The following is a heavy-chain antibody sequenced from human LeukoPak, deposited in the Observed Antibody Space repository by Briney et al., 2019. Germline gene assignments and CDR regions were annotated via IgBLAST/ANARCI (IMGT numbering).Heavy chain of an antibody. CDR1: RYTFSAYF. CDR2: INPSGGST. CDR3: ARRSRDGYNRFDY. J-gene: IGHJ4*02. Sequence: ASVKPSCTASRYTFSAYFINSVRQAPRQRRGGLGQINPSGGSTSYAQKFQGRVTMTRDTSTSTVYMELSSLRSEDTAVYYCARRSRDGYNRFDYWGQGTLVTVSS. V-gene: IGHV1-46*01. D-gene: IGHD5-24*01.